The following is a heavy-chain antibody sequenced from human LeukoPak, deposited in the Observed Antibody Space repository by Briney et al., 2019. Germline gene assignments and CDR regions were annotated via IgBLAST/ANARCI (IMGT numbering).Heavy chain of an antibody. V-gene: IGHV1-18*01. J-gene: IGHJ6*03. CDR3: ARAYCSGGSCYSLYYYYYMDV. CDR2: ISAYNGNT. CDR1: GYTFTSYG. D-gene: IGHD2-15*01. Sequence: GAAVKVSCKASGYTFTSYGISWVRQAPGQGLEWMGWISAYNGNTNYAQKLQGRVTMTTDTSTSTAYMELRSLRSDDTAVYYCARAYCSGGSCYSLYYYYYMDVWGKGTTVTVSS.